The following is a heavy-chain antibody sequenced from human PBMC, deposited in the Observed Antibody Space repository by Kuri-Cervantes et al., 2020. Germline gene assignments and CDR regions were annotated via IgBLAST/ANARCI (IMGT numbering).Heavy chain of an antibody. CDR2: INHSGST. V-gene: IGHV4-34*01. CDR3: ASVTGTGFPDY. CDR1: GGSFSGYY. J-gene: IGHJ4*02. D-gene: IGHD2-8*02. Sequence: WETLSLTCAVYGGSFSGYYWSWIRQPPGKGLEWIGEINHSGSTNYNPSLKSRVTITVDTSKNQFSLKLSSVTAADTAIYYCASVTGTGFPDYWGQGARVTVSS.